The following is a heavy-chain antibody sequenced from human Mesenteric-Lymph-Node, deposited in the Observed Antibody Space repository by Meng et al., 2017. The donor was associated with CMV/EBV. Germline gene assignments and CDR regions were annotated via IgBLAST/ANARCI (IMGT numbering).Heavy chain of an antibody. J-gene: IGHJ5*02. CDR3: ARDIGSLYGGSWYWFDP. CDR1: YTVTSYY. CDR2: INPSGGST. V-gene: IGHV1-46*01. Sequence: YTVTSYYIHWVRQAPGQGLEWMGIINPSGGSTNYAQKFQGRVTMTRDTSTSTVYMELSSLRSEDTAVYYCARDIGSLYGGSWYWFDPWGQGTLVTVSS. D-gene: IGHD6-13*01.